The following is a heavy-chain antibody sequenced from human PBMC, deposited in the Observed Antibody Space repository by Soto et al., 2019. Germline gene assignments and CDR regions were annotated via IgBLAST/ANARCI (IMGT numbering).Heavy chain of an antibody. CDR1: GYTFINQG. V-gene: IGHV1-18*01. CDR2: ISAYNGNT. D-gene: IGHD4-17*01. Sequence: ASVKVSCKASGYTFINQGISWVRQAPGQGLEWMGWISAYNGNTNYAQRLQGRVTMTTDTSTSTVYMELRSLRFDGTAVYYCARDLTVNTEAAGYWGQGTLVTVSS. J-gene: IGHJ4*02. CDR3: ARDLTVNTEAAGY.